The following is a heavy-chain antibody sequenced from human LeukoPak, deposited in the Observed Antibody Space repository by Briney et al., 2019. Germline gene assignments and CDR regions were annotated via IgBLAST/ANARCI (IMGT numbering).Heavy chain of an antibody. V-gene: IGHV6-1*01. CDR3: ARTRRDAYNPIHYFDY. CDR1: GDSVSSNSAA. Sequence: SQTLSLTCAISGDSVSSNSAAWNWIRQSPSRGLEWLGRTYYRSKWYNDYAVSVKSRITINPDTSKNQFSLQLNSVTPEDTAVYYCARTRRDAYNPIHYFDYWGQGTLVTVSS. J-gene: IGHJ4*02. D-gene: IGHD5-24*01. CDR2: TYYRSKWYN.